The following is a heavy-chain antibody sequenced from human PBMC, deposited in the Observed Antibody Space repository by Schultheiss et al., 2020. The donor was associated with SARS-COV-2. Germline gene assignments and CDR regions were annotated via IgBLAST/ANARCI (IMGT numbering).Heavy chain of an antibody. V-gene: IGHV3-52*01. Sequence: GGSLRLSCAASGLTFSSSWMHWVCQGPEKGLELVADIKCDGSEKDYVDSVKGRLTISRDNAKNSLYLQVNSLRGEDMTVYSCVRGGGDIVVVPGGIGAFDIWGQGTMVTVSS. J-gene: IGHJ3*02. D-gene: IGHD2-2*01. CDR1: GLTFSSSW. CDR3: VRGGGDIVVVPGGIGAFDI. CDR2: IKCDGSEK.